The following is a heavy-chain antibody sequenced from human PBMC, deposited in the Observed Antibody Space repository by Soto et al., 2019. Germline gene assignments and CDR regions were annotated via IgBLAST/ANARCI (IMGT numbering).Heavy chain of an antibody. CDR1: GGSISSGGYS. Sequence: SETLSLTCAVSGGSISSGGYSWSWIRHPPGKGLEWIGYIYHSGSTYYNPSLKSRVTISADRSKNQFSLKLSSVTAADTAVYYCARGRLVPAVNFDYWGLGTLVTVSS. CDR2: IYHSGST. J-gene: IGHJ4*02. V-gene: IGHV4-30-2*01. D-gene: IGHD2-2*01. CDR3: ARGRLVPAVNFDY.